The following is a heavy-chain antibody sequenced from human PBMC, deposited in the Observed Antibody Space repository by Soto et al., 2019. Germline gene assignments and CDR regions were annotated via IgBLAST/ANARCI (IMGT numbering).Heavy chain of an antibody. CDR1: GYTFTGYA. CDR3: ARTLYGDNVDY. V-gene: IGHV1-8*02. J-gene: IGHJ4*02. Sequence: GASVKVSCKASGYTFTGYAMHWVRQAPGQRLEWMGWINAGSGNTGYAQKFQGRVTMTRNTSISTAYMELSSLSSEDTAVYYCARTLYGDNVDYWGQGTLVTVSP. CDR2: INAGSGNT. D-gene: IGHD4-17*01.